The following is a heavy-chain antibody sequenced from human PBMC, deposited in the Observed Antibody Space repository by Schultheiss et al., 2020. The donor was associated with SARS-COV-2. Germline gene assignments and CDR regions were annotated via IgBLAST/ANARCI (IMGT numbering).Heavy chain of an antibody. CDR3: ASWPWNDYVYYYGMDV. J-gene: IGHJ6*02. CDR2: ISYDGSNK. CDR1: GFTFSSYG. D-gene: IGHD1-1*01. V-gene: IGHV3-30*12. Sequence: GGSLRLSCAASGFTFSSYGMHWVRQAPGKGLEWVAVISYDGSNKYYADSVKGRFTISRDNSKNTLYLQMNSLRAEDTAVYYCASWPWNDYVYYYGMDVWGQGTTVTVSS.